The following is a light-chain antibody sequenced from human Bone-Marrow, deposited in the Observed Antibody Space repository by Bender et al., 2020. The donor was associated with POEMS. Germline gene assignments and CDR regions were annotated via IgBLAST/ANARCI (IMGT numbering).Light chain of an antibody. CDR1: ASDVGNYNV. CDR2: EVT. J-gene: IGLJ3*02. CDR3: SSYMTDYPV. V-gene: IGLV2-14*02. Sequence: QSALTQPASVSGSPGQSITISCTGTASDVGNYNVVSWFQQHPGQAPKLLIYEVTKRPSGVSDRFSGSKSGHTASLTISGLQADDEADYYCSSYMTDYPVFGGGTRLTVL.